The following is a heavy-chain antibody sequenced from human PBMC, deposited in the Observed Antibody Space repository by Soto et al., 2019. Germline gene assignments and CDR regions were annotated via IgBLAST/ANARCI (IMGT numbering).Heavy chain of an antibody. D-gene: IGHD3-22*01. CDR1: GFTFSSDW. V-gene: IGHV3-74*01. J-gene: IGHJ4*02. CDR2: IKSDGSGT. Sequence: DVQLVESGGGLVQPGGSLTLSCAASGFTFSSDWMHWVRQAPGKGLVWVARIKSDGSGTIYADSVKGRLTISRDNARNRLYLQMNSLRAEDTAVYFCARGDGDYYDGNGYLGRHWGQGTLVTVSS. CDR3: ARGDGDYYDGNGYLGRH.